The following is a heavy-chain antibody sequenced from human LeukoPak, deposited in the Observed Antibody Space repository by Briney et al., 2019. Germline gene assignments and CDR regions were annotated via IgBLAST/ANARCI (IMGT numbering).Heavy chain of an antibody. CDR1: GFTFSSYW. V-gene: IGHV3-7*01. CDR3: ARDKHIVVVTAILDY. CDR2: IKQDGSEK. J-gene: IGHJ4*02. D-gene: IGHD2-21*02. Sequence: PGGSLRHSCAASGFTFSSYWMSWVRQAPGKGLEWVANIKQDGSEKYYVDSVKGRFTISRDNAKNSLYLQMNSLRAEDTAVYYCARDKHIVVVTAILDYWGQGTLVTVSS.